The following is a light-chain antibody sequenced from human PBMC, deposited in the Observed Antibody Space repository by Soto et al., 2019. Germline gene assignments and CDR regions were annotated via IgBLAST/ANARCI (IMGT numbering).Light chain of an antibody. CDR3: QQYYTYAT. J-gene: IGKJ5*01. Sequence: DIQMTQSPSTLSGSVGDRVTITCRASQTISSWLAWYQQKPGKAPKLLIYKASTLRTGVPSRFSGSGSGSEFNFTITGLQPDDFATDFCQQYYTYATFGHGTRLEIK. CDR2: KAS. CDR1: QTISSW. V-gene: IGKV1-5*03.